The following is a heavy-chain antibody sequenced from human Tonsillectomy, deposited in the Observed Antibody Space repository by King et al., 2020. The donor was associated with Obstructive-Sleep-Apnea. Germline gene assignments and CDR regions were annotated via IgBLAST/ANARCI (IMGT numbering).Heavy chain of an antibody. CDR1: GFTFSSYA. CDR2: ISYDGSNK. D-gene: IGHD3-10*01. Sequence: VQLVESGGGVVQPGRSLRLSCAASGFTFSSYAMHWVRQAPGKGLEWVAVISYDGSNKYYADSVKGRFTISRDNSKNTLYLQINSLRAEDTAVYYCARVARFGVRGLVDYFDYWGQGTLVTVSS. J-gene: IGHJ4*02. V-gene: IGHV3-30-3*01. CDR3: ARVARFGVRGLVDYFDY.